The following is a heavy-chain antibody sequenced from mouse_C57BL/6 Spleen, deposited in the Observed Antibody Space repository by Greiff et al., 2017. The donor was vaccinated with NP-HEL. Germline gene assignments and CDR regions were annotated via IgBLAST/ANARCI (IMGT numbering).Heavy chain of an antibody. CDR3: ARWGLDWYFDV. D-gene: IGHD2-2*01. V-gene: IGHV1-54*01. Sequence: VQLQESGAELVRPGTSVKVSCKASGYAFTNYLIEWVKQRPGQGLEWIGVINPGSGGTTYNEKFKGQATLTADKSSSTAYMQLSSLTSEDSAVYFCARWGLDWYFDVWGTGTTVTVSS. J-gene: IGHJ1*03. CDR2: INPGSGGT. CDR1: GYAFTNYL.